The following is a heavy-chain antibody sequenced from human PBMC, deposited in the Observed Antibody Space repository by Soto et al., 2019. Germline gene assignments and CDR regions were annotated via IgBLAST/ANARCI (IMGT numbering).Heavy chain of an antibody. J-gene: IGHJ6*02. Sequence: AGSLRLSCAASGFTFSSYAMHWVRQAPGKGLEGVAVISYDGSNKYYADSVKGRFTISRDNSKNTLYPQMNSLRAEDTAVYYCARDLRGYSYGTLAYYYYGMDVWGQGTTVTVSS. D-gene: IGHD5-18*01. CDR2: ISYDGSNK. V-gene: IGHV3-30-3*01. CDR1: GFTFSSYA. CDR3: ARDLRGYSYGTLAYYYYGMDV.